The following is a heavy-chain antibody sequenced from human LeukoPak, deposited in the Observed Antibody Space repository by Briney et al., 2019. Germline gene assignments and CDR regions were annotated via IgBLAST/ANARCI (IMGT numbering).Heavy chain of an antibody. J-gene: IGHJ4*02. V-gene: IGHV4-59*08. Sequence: SETLSLTCTVSGGSISSHYWSWIRQPPGKGLEWIGSIYHSGRAYYNPSLKSRVTISVDTTKNQFSLKLSSVTAADTAVYHCVRYCSSTTCYTRAVDYWGQGTLVTVSS. CDR3: VRYCSSTTCYTRAVDY. CDR2: IYHSGRA. D-gene: IGHD2-2*02. CDR1: GGSISSHY.